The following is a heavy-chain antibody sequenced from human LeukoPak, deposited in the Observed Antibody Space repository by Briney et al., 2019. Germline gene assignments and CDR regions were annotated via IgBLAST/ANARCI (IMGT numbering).Heavy chain of an antibody. CDR2: IIPIFGIA. D-gene: IGHD6-13*01. J-gene: IGHJ6*02. Sequence: SVKVSCKASGGTFSSYAISWVRQAPGQGLEWMGGIIPIFGIANYAQKFQGRVTITADKSTSTAYMELSSLRSEDTAVYYCARADSSSLRKVINYYGMDVWGQGTTVTVSS. V-gene: IGHV1-69*10. CDR3: ARADSSSLRKVINYYGMDV. CDR1: GGTFSSYA.